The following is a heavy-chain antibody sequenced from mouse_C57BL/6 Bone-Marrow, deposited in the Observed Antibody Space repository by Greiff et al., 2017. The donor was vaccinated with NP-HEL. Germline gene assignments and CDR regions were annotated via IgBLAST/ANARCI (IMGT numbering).Heavy chain of an antibody. D-gene: IGHD1-1*01. CDR1: GFSLTSYG. J-gene: IGHJ3*01. CDR3: ASSPYYGSSPFAY. CDR2: IWGVGST. V-gene: IGHV2-6*01. Sequence: VKVVESGPGLVAPSQSLSITCTVSGFSLTSYGVDWVRQSPGKGLEWLGVIWGVGSTNYNSALKSRLSISKDNSKSQVFLKMNSLQTDDTAMYYCASSPYYGSSPFAYWGQGTLVTVSA.